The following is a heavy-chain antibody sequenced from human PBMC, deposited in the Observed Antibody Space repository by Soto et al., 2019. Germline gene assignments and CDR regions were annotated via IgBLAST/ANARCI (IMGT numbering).Heavy chain of an antibody. CDR1: GYSFISYW. D-gene: IGHD2-15*01. CDR3: RLEDTSRYPKGY. Sequence: GASLKISCKGSGYSFISYWISWVRQMPGKGLEWMGRIDPSDSYTDYSPSFQGHVTFSADESISTAYLQWSSLKASDTAMYYLRLEDTSRYPKGYGGQRTLFTGS. J-gene: IGHJ4*02. V-gene: IGHV5-10-1*01. CDR2: IDPSDSYT.